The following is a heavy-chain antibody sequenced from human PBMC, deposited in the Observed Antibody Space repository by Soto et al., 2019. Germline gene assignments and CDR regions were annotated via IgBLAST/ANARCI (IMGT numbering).Heavy chain of an antibody. D-gene: IGHD6-13*01. V-gene: IGHV4-31*03. J-gene: IGHJ5*02. CDR2: IHYSGTT. CDR3: ARAWTATAGWANWFDL. Sequence: QVQLQESGPGLVEPSQTLSLTCTVSGGSISGGGYYWSWIRQHPGKGLEWTGYIHYSGTTSYNPSLKSRLTISVDTSKTHFSLKLTAVTAADTAVYYCARAWTATAGWANWFDLWGQGTRVTVSS. CDR1: GGSISGGGYY.